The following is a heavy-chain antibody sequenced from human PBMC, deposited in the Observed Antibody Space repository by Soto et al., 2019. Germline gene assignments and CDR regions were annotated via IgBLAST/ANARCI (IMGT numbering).Heavy chain of an antibody. D-gene: IGHD3-16*02. CDR2: INPSGDTT. V-gene: IGHV1-46*03. J-gene: IGHJ4*02. Sequence: QVQLVQSGAAVKKPGASVKVSCKASGNYCSSHYFHWARQAPGQGLEWIAMINPSGDTTTYAQKFQDRVTVTRDTSTSTVYMDLSSLNSDDTAVYYCARQRAYDYLWGSYRPLDYWGQGTLVIVSS. CDR1: GNYCSSHY. CDR3: ARQRAYDYLWGSYRPLDY.